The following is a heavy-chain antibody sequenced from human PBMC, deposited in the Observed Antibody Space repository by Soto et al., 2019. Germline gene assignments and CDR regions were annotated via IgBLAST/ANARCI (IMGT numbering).Heavy chain of an antibody. CDR1: GGSISSGGYY. V-gene: IGHV4-31*03. J-gene: IGHJ4*02. CDR3: ARARAVACSPFDY. Sequence: QVQLQESGPGLVKPSQTLSLTCTVSGGSISSGGYYWNWIRQHPGNGLEWIGYIYYSGSINYNPSLQSRLTMSVDTSQNQFSLNLSYVTAADTAVYYCARARAVACSPFDYWGQGTPATVSS. D-gene: IGHD6-19*01. CDR2: IYYSGSI.